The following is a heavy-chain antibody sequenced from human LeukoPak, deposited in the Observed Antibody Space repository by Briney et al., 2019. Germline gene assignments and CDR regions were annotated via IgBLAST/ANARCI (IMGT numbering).Heavy chain of an antibody. D-gene: IGHD6-13*01. V-gene: IGHV3-21*01. CDR1: GFTFSSYS. CDR2: ISSSSSYI. CDR3: ARDIAAAGWRAYYYYYYMDV. Sequence: GGSLRLSCAASGFTFSSYSMNWVRQAPGKGLEWVSSISSSSSYIYYADSVKGRFTISRDNAKSSLYLQMNSLRAEDTAVYYCARDIAAAGWRAYYYYYYMDVWGKGTTVTVSS. J-gene: IGHJ6*03.